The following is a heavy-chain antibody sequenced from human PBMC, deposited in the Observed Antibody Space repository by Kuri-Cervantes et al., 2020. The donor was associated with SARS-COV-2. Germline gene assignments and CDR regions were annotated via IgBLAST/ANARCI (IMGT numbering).Heavy chain of an antibody. CDR2: IYSGGST. J-gene: IGHJ3*02. Sequence: LSLTCAASGFTVSSNYMSWVRQAPGKGLEWVSVIYSGGSTYYADSVKGRFTISRDNAKNSLYLQMNSLRAEDTAVYYCATWTKGNGFDIWGQGTMVTVSS. D-gene: IGHD3/OR15-3a*01. V-gene: IGHV3-66*01. CDR3: ATWTKGNGFDI. CDR1: GFTVSSNY.